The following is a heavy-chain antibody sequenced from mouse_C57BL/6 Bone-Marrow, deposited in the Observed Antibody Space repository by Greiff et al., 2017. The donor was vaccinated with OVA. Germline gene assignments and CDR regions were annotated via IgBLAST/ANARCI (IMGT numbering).Heavy chain of an antibody. CDR3: AGYLWAMDY. J-gene: IGHJ4*01. CDR2: IYPGSGST. D-gene: IGHD1-2*01. Sequence: VQFQQLGAEFVKLGAPVKLSCKVSGYTFISYWITWVKQRPGQGLEWIGDIYPGSGSTNYNEKFKSKATLTIDTSSSTAYMQLSSLTSEDSAVYCCAGYLWAMDYWGQGTSVTVSS. V-gene: IGHV1-55*01. CDR1: GYTFISYW.